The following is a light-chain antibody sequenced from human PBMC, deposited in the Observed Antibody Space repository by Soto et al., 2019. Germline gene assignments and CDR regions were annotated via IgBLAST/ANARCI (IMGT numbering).Light chain of an antibody. CDR3: QQYGSSPLT. CDR2: GAS. V-gene: IGKV3-20*01. CDR1: QSVKSSY. Sequence: EIVLTQSPGTLSLSPGERATLSCRASQSVKSSYLAWYQQKPGQAPRLLIHGASTRATGIPDRFSGSGSGTDFTFTISRLESEDFAVYFCQQYGSSPLTFGGGTKVEIK. J-gene: IGKJ4*01.